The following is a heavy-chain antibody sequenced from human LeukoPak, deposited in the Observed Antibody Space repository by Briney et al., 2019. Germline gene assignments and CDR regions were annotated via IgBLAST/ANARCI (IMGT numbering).Heavy chain of an antibody. D-gene: IGHD3-3*01. CDR2: ISAYNGNT. J-gene: IGHJ3*02. CDR3: ARAPDDFWSGYFDAFDI. CDR1: GYTFTSYD. Sequence: ASVKVSCKASGYTFTSYDINWVRQAPGQGLEWMGWISAYNGNTNYAQKLQGRVTMTTDTSTSTAYMELRSLRSDDTAVYYCARAPDDFWSGYFDAFDIWGQGTMVTVSS. V-gene: IGHV1-18*01.